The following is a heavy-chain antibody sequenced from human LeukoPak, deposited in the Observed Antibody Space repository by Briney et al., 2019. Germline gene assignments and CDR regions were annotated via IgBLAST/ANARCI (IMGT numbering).Heavy chain of an antibody. CDR1: GYTFTSYG. Sequence: ASVKVSCKASGYTFTSYGISWVRQAPGQGLEWMGWISAYNGNTNYAQKLQGRVTMTTDTSTSTAYMELRSLRSDDTAVYYCARDSAEWELWFGYFDYWGQGTLVTVSS. CDR2: ISAYNGNT. CDR3: ARDSAEWELWFGYFDY. J-gene: IGHJ4*02. D-gene: IGHD1-26*01. V-gene: IGHV1-18*01.